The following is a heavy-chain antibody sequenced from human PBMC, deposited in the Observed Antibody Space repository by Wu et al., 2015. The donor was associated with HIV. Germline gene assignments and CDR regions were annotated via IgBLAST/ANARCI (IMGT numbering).Heavy chain of an antibody. CDR2: INPSGGST. Sequence: QVQLVQSGAEVKKPGASVKVSCKASGYTFTSYYMHWVRQAPGQGLEWMGIINPSGGSTSYAQKFQGRVTMTRDTSTSTVYMELSSLRSEDTAVYYCAREYCSGGSCYSHFDYWGQGTLVTVSS. V-gene: IGHV1-46*01. CDR3: AREYCSGGSCYSHFDY. CDR1: GYTFTSYY. J-gene: IGHJ4*02. D-gene: IGHD2-15*01.